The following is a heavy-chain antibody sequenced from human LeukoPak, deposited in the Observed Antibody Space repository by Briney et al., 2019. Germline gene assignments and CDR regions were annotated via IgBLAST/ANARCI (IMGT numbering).Heavy chain of an antibody. CDR3: ARDLLNEGNHLDY. V-gene: IGHV4-30-4*01. D-gene: IGHD4-23*01. J-gene: IGHJ4*02. CDR1: VGSISSGDYY. CDR2: IYFSGST. Sequence: SETLFLTCTVSVGSISSGDYYWSWIRQPPGKGLEWIGYIYFSGSTYYNPSLKSRLTMSIDTSKNQFSLRLNSVAAADTAVYYCARDLLNEGNHLDYWGQGTLVTVSS.